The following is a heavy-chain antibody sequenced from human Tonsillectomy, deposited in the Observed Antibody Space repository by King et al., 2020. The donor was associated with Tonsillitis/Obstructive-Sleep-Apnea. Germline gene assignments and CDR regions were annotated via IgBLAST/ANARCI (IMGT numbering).Heavy chain of an antibody. Sequence: VQLVQSAAEVKKPGESLRISCEGSGYSFTSYWITWVRQMPGKGLEWMGRIYPIDSYTNYRPSFQGHVTISADKSISTAYLQWSSLKASDTAMYYCARVDCSSASCYSVNWFVLSGQRTLVSVSS. V-gene: IGHV5-10-1*03. J-gene: IGHJ5*02. CDR2: IYPIDSYT. CDR1: GYSFTSYW. CDR3: ARVDCSSASCYSVNWFVL. D-gene: IGHD2-2*01.